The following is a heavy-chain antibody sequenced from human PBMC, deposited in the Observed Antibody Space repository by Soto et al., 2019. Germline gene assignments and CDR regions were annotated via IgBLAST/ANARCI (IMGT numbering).Heavy chain of an antibody. CDR3: LRVPTDSPLWVLQWPYGYY. CDR1: GFIVTNDY. J-gene: IGHJ4*02. Sequence: GGSLRLSCSASGFIVTNDYMSWVRQAPGKGLELVSVIYSGGSRYYADSVKGRFTIPRHDTKKTLSLQVNTLANEDTAVYYCLRVPTDSPLWVLQWPYGYYCVQATLVTAS. V-gene: IGHV3-53*01. D-gene: IGHD6-19*01. CDR2: IYSGGSR.